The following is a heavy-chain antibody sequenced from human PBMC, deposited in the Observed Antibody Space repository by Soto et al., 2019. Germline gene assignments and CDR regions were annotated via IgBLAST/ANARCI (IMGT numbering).Heavy chain of an antibody. J-gene: IGHJ4*02. CDR2: ISSSGSTI. CDR3: ARVPRGGQQLAHYFDY. Sequence: GGSLRLSCAASGFTFSDYYMSWIRQAPGKGLEWVSYISSSGSTIYYADSVKGRFTISRDNAKNSLYLQMNSLRAEDTAVYYCARVPRGGQQLAHYFDYWGQGTLVTSPQ. D-gene: IGHD6-13*01. CDR1: GFTFSDYY. V-gene: IGHV3-11*01.